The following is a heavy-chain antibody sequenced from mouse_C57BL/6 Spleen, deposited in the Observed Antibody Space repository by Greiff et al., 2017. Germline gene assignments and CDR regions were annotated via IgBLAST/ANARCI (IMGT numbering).Heavy chain of an antibody. CDR3: ARSGTRYFDV. J-gene: IGHJ1*03. V-gene: IGHV1-42*01. D-gene: IGHD2-14*01. Sequence: EVQLQQSGPELVKPGASVTISCKASGYSFTGYYMNWVKQSPEKSLEWIGEINPSTGGTTYNQTFKAKATLTVDKSSSTAYMQLKSLTSEDSAVYYCARSGTRYFDVWGTGTTVTVSS. CDR2: INPSTGGT. CDR1: GYSFTGYY.